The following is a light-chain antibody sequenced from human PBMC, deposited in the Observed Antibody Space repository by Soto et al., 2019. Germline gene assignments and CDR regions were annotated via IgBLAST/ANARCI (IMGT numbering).Light chain of an antibody. V-gene: IGKV4-1*01. J-gene: IGKJ1*01. CDR2: WAS. CDR1: QSVLYSSNNKNY. Sequence: DIVMTQSPDSLAVSLGERATINCKSSQSVLYSSNNKNYLAWYQQKPGQPPKLLIYWASTRESGVPDLFSGSGSGTDFTLTISSLQAEDGAVYYCQQYYSTPTWTFGQGTKVEIK. CDR3: QQYYSTPTWT.